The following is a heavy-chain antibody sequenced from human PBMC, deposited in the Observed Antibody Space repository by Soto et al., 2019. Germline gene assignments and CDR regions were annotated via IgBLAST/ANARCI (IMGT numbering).Heavy chain of an antibody. V-gene: IGHV3-53*01. Sequence: EVHLVESGGGLIQPGGSLILSCAASGFTVGNNYMNWVRQALGKGLAWVSLMYRGGGTYYADSVKGRFTMSRDSSKTTLYLQLNSLRAEDTAMYYCTTSPSVGVWGQGTTVTVSS. J-gene: IGHJ6*02. CDR2: MYRGGGT. CDR3: TTSPSVGV. D-gene: IGHD6-19*01. CDR1: GFTVGNNY.